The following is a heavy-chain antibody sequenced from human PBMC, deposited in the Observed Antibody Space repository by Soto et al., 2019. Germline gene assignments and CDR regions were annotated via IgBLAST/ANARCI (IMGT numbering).Heavy chain of an antibody. D-gene: IGHD7-27*01. CDR3: ARDTGDRTFDF. J-gene: IGHJ4*02. V-gene: IGHV1-3*01. Sequence: ASVKVSCKASGYTFSSYAMHWVRQAPGQRLEWMGWINAGYGNTKSSQKFQDRVTISRDTSASTAYMELTSLRSEDTAVYYCARDTGDRTFDFWGQGTLVTVSS. CDR1: GYTFSSYA. CDR2: INAGYGNT.